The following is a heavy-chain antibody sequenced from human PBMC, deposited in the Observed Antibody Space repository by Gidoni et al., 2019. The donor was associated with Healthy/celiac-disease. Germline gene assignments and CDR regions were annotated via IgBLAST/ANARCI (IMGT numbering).Heavy chain of an antibody. CDR1: GFPFSSYG. V-gene: IGHV3-33*01. CDR2: IWYEGSNK. CDR3: ARDPPAAYNSGYDQESYDYYGMDV. J-gene: IGHJ6*02. Sequence: QVQLVESGGGVFQPGRSLRLSCAASGFPFSSYGMHWVRQAPGKGLEWVAVIWYEGSNKYYADSVKGRFTISRDNSKNTLYLQMNSLRAEDTAVYYCARDPPAAYNSGYDQESYDYYGMDVWGQGTTVTVSS. D-gene: IGHD5-12*01.